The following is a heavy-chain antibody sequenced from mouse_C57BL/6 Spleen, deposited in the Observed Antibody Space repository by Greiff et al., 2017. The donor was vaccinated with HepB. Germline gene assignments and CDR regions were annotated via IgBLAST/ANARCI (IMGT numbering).Heavy chain of an antibody. V-gene: IGHV1-26*01. CDR2: INPNNGGT. CDR3: ARNYGNRY. Sequence: EVQLQQSGPELVKPGASVKISCKASGYTFTDYYMNWVKQSHGKSLEWIGDINPNNGGTSYNQKFKGKATLTVDKSSSTAYMELRSLTSEDSAVYYCARNYGNRYWGQGTTLTVSS. D-gene: IGHD1-1*01. CDR1: GYTFTDYY. J-gene: IGHJ2*01.